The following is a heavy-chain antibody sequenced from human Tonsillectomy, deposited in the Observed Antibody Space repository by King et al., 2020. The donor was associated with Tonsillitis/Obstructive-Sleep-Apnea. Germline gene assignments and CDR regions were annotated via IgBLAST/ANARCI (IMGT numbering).Heavy chain of an antibody. J-gene: IGHJ4*02. CDR1: GFNLSTYA. Sequence: VQLVESGGGLVQPGGSLRLSCVGSGFNLSTYAMSWVRQAPGKGLEWVSVISGSGGRTHNADSVKGRFTISRDNSKNTLYLQMNSLRADDTAIYYCAKDAKYCSSTSCSITNFDSWGQGALVTVSS. CDR2: ISGSGGRT. CDR3: AKDAKYCSSTSCSITNFDS. D-gene: IGHD2-2*01. V-gene: IGHV3-23*04.